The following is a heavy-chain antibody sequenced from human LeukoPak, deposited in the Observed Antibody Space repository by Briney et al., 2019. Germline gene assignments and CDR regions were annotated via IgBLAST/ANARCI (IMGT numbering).Heavy chain of an antibody. Sequence: GGSLRLSCAASGFTFSSYSMNWVRQAPGKGLEWVSYISNSAILYADSVKGRFTISRDTARNSLYLQMNSLRAEDTAVYYCARKGLGDYWGQGTLVTVSS. D-gene: IGHD3-16*01. V-gene: IGHV3-48*01. J-gene: IGHJ4*02. CDR1: GFTFSSYS. CDR2: ISNSAI. CDR3: ARKGLGDY.